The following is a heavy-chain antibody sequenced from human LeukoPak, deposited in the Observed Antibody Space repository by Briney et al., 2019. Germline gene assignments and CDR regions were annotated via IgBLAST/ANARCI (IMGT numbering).Heavy chain of an antibody. CDR1: GGSISSSNW. J-gene: IGHJ5*02. Sequence: SGTLSLTCAVSGGSISSSNWWSWVRQRPGKGLEWIGEIYHSGSTNYNPSLKSRVTISVDKSKNQFSLKLSSVTAADTAVYYCARTPPYCSSTSCPPKADWFDPWGQGTLVTVPS. D-gene: IGHD2-2*01. CDR3: ARTPPYCSSTSCPPKADWFDP. V-gene: IGHV4-4*02. CDR2: IYHSGST.